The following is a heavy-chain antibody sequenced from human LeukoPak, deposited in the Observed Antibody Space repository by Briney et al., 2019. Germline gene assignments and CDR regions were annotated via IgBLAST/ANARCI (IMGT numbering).Heavy chain of an antibody. J-gene: IGHJ4*02. CDR2: IYHSGST. CDR1: GGPISTYY. CDR3: ARDGYYFDSSGYYF. V-gene: IGHV4-59*12. Sequence: SETLSLTCTVSGGPISTYYWSWIRQPPGKGLEWIGFIYHSGSTNYNPSLKSRVTMSVDTSKNQFSLKLRSVTAADTAVYYCARDGYYFDSSGYYFWGQGTLVTVSS. D-gene: IGHD3-22*01.